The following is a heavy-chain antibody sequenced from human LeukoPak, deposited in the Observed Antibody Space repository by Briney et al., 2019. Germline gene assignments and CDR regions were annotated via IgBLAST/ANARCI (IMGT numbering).Heavy chain of an antibody. CDR2: IYTGGST. CDR1: GFTVSSYY. J-gene: IGHJ4*02. CDR3: ARGLYCSSSGC. D-gene: IGHD6-6*01. V-gene: IGHV3-53*01. Sequence: GGSLRLSCAASGFTVSSYYMSWVRQAPGKGLEWVSLIYTGGSTSYADSVKGRFTISRDNSKNTVYLQMNSLRAEDTAVYYCARGLYCSSSGCWGQGTLVTDSS.